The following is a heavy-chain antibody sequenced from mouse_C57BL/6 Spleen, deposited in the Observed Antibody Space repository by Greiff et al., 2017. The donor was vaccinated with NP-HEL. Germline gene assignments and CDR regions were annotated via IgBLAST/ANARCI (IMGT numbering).Heavy chain of an antibody. D-gene: IGHD1-1*01. CDR3: ARSPIYYGSNFDY. Sequence: EVQLQESGPELVKPGASVKIPCKASGYTFTDYNMDWVKQSHGKSLEWIGDINPNNGGTIYNQKFKGKATLTVDKSTSTAYMELRSLTSEDTAVYYCARSPIYYGSNFDYWGQGTTLTVSS. CDR1: GYTFTDYN. J-gene: IGHJ2*01. CDR2: INPNNGGT. V-gene: IGHV1-18*01.